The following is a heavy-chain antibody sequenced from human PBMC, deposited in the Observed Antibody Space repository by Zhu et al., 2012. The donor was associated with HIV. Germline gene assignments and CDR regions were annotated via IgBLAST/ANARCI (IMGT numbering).Heavy chain of an antibody. J-gene: IGHJ4*02. CDR1: GGSISSSSYY. Sequence: QVQLQESGPGLVKPSETLSLTCTVSGGSISSSSYYWGWIRQPPGKGLEWIGSIYYSGSTYYNPSLKSRVTISVDTSKNQFSLKLSSVTAADTAVYYCARRAPYCSGGSCYFDYWGQGTLVTVSS. D-gene: IGHD2-15*01. CDR2: IYYSGST. CDR3: ARRAPYCSGGSCYFDY. V-gene: IGHV4-39*07.